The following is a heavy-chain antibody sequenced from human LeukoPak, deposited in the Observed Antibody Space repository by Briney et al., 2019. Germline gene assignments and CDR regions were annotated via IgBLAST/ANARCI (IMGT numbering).Heavy chain of an antibody. CDR2: ISYDGSNK. V-gene: IGHV3-30-3*01. CDR3: ARDRADYYDSSGYYGGPDY. D-gene: IGHD3-22*01. Sequence: GRSMRLSCAASGFTFSSYAMHWVRQAPGKGLEWVAVISYDGSNKYYADSVKGRFTISRDNSKNTLYLQMNSLRAEDTAVYYCARDRADYYDSSGYYGGPDYWGQGTLVTVSS. CDR1: GFTFSSYA. J-gene: IGHJ4*02.